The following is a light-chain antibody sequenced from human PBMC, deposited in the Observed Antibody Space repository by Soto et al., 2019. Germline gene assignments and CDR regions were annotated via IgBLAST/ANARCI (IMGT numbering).Light chain of an antibody. CDR3: QQYDNLPLT. V-gene: IGKV1-33*01. Sequence: DIQMTQSPSSLSASVGDRVTITCQASQDISKYLNWYQQKPGKAPKLLIYDASNLETGVPSRFSGSGSGTDFSFTISSLQPEDIATHYCQQYDNLPLTFGGGTKVDIK. CDR2: DAS. J-gene: IGKJ4*01. CDR1: QDISKY.